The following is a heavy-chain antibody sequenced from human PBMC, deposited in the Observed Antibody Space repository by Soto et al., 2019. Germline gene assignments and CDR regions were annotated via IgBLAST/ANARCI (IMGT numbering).Heavy chain of an antibody. J-gene: IGHJ6*02. CDR3: AGAYPSGYGYYYGMDV. Sequence: QVQLVQSGSELKKPGASVKVSCKASGGTFSSYAISWVRQAPGQGLEWMGGIIPIFGTANYAQKFQGRVTITADESTSTAYMELSSLRSEDTAVYYCAGAYPSGYGYYYGMDVWGQGTTVTVSS. D-gene: IGHD3-22*01. CDR1: GGTFSSYA. V-gene: IGHV1-69*01. CDR2: IIPIFGTA.